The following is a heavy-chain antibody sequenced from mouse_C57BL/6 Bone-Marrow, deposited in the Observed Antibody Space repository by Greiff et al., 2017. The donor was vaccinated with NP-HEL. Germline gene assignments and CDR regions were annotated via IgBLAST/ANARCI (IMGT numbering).Heavy chain of an antibody. CDR3: ARGGREEGYFDV. Sequence: VQLQQSGAELARPGASVKMSCKASGYTFTSYTMHWVNQRPGQGLEWIGYINPSSGYTKYNQKFKDKATLTADKSSSTAYMQLSSLTSEDSAVYYCARGGREEGYFDVWGTGTTVTVSS. J-gene: IGHJ1*03. D-gene: IGHD6-1*01. V-gene: IGHV1-4*01. CDR2: INPSSGYT. CDR1: GYTFTSYT.